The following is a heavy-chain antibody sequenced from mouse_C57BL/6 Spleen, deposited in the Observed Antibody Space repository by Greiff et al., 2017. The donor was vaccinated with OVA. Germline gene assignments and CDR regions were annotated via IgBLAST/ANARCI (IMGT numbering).Heavy chain of an antibody. J-gene: IGHJ4*01. CDR3: ARDRLLRNYAMDY. D-gene: IGHD1-1*01. Sequence: ESGPGLVKPSQSLSLTCSVTGYSITSGYYWNWIRQFPGNKLEWMGYISYDGSNNYNPSLKNRISITRDTSKNQFFLKLNSVTTEDTATYYCARDRLLRNYAMDYWGQGTSVTVSS. CDR2: ISYDGSN. CDR1: GYSITSGYY. V-gene: IGHV3-6*01.